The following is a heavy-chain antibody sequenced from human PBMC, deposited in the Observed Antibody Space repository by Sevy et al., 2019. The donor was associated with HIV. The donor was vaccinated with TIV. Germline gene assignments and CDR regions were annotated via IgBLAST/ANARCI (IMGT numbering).Heavy chain of an antibody. CDR3: TTGGSLFQH. CDR2: VKSKTDCGTT. J-gene: IGHJ1*01. V-gene: IGHV3-15*01. CDR1: GFTFSNVW. Sequence: GGSLRLSCAASGFTFSNVWMSWVRQAPGKGLEWVAHVKSKTDCGTTDNAAPVRGRFTISRDDSKKTLYLQMNSLKTEDTAVYYCTTGGSLFQHWGQGTLVTVSS.